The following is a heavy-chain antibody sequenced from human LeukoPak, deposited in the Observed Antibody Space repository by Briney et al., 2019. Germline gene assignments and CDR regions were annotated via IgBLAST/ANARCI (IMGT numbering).Heavy chain of an antibody. CDR3: AISTWSIWSFAY. CDR1: GFTFHDYG. Sequence: PGGSLILSCAASGFTFHDYGMSWVRRAPGKGLEWVSGINWNGGSTGYADSVKGRFTISRDNAKNSLYLQMNSLRAEDTGLCYCAISTWSIWSFAYWGQGSLVTVSS. J-gene: IGHJ4*02. V-gene: IGHV3-20*04. D-gene: IGHD6-13*01. CDR2: INWNGGST.